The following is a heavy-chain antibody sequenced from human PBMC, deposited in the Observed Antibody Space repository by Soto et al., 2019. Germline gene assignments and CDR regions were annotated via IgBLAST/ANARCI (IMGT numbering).Heavy chain of an antibody. CDR1: GYTFTGYY. D-gene: IGHD1-26*01. CDR3: ARRSSGSYFDPSEYYGMDV. CDR2: INPNSGGT. Sequence: ASVKVSCKASGYTFTGYYMHWVRQAPGQGLEWMGWINPNSGGTNYAQKFQGWVTMTRDTSISTAYMELSRLRSDDTAVYYCARRSSGSYFDPSEYYGMDVWGQGTTVTVS. J-gene: IGHJ6*02. V-gene: IGHV1-2*04.